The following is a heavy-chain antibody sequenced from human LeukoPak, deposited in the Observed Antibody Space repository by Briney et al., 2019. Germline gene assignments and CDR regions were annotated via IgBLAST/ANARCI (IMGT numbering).Heavy chain of an antibody. V-gene: IGHV3-53*01. CDR2: THSGGTT. Sequence: GVSLRLSCAASGFTVSNNYMSWVRQAPGKGLEWVSVTHSGGTTNYADSVQGRFTISRDNSKTTVYLHMNSLRAEDTAVYYCARDSDSGYGPFASWGQGTLVTVSS. CDR1: GFTVSNNY. CDR3: ARDSDSGYGPFAS. J-gene: IGHJ4*02. D-gene: IGHD5-12*01.